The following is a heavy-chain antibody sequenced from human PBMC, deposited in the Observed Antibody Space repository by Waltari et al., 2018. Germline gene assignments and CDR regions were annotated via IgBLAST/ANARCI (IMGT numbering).Heavy chain of an antibody. CDR3: AKDTSGSYWDHAFDI. Sequence: EVQLVESGGGLVQPGRSLRLSVAVSGFSFDDSAMHWVRQAPGKGLEWVSGISWNSGSIGYADSVKGRFTISRDNAKNSLYLQMNSLRAEDMALYYCAKDTSGSYWDHAFDIWGQGTMVTVSS. CDR1: GFSFDDSA. CDR2: ISWNSGSI. V-gene: IGHV3-9*03. D-gene: IGHD1-26*01. J-gene: IGHJ3*02.